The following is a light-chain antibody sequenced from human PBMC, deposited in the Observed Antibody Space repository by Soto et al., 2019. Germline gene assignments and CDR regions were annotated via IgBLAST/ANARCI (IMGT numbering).Light chain of an antibody. CDR1: QDVRKY. V-gene: IGKV1-33*01. Sequence: DIQMTQSPSSLSASVGDRVTITCQASQDVRKYLSWYQQKARKAPKLLIYDASNLETGVPSRFSGSGSGTDFTFTICSLQPEDIATYYCQQRHNLPHTFGPGTKVDIK. CDR2: DAS. J-gene: IGKJ3*01. CDR3: QQRHNLPHT.